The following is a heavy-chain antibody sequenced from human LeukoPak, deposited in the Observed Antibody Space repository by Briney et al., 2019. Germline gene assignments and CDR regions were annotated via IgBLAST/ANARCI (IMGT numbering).Heavy chain of an antibody. CDR2: ISGSGGST. J-gene: IGHJ4*02. Sequence: GASLRLSCAASGFTFSSYAMSWVRQAPGKGLEWVSAISGSGGSTYYADSVKGRFTISRDNSKNTLYLQMNSLRAEDTAVYYCAKEGVSTGTRRGLGDYWGQGTLVTVSS. CDR1: GFTFSSYA. CDR3: AKEGVSTGTRRGLGDY. V-gene: IGHV3-23*01. D-gene: IGHD1-7*01.